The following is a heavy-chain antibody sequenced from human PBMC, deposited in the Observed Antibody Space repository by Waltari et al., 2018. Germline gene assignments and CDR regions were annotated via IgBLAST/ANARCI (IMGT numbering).Heavy chain of an antibody. CDR1: GLSFGGFW. D-gene: IGHD6-19*01. Sequence: EVQLVESGGGLVQPGGSLSLSCAASGLSFGGFWMPWVRQGPGKGLEWVANIKQDGSEEYYVDSVKGRFTISKDNAKNSLYLQMNSLRAEDTAVYFCARERRGQSGWYYFDFWGQGSLVTVSS. CDR3: ARERRGQSGWYYFDF. V-gene: IGHV3-7*01. CDR2: IKQDGSEE. J-gene: IGHJ4*02.